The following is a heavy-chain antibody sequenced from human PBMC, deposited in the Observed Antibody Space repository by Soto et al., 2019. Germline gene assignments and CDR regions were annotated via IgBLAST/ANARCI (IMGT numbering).Heavy chain of an antibody. D-gene: IGHD6-13*01. J-gene: IGHJ4*02. CDR1: GGSISSGDYY. Sequence: SETLSLTCTVSGGSISSGDYYWSWIRQPPGKGLEWIGYIYYSGSTYYNPSLKSRVTISVDTSKNQFSLKLSSVTAADTAVYYCARERAVPGYSSSFDYWGQGTLVTVS. CDR3: ARERAVPGYSSSFDY. V-gene: IGHV4-30-4*01. CDR2: IYYSGST.